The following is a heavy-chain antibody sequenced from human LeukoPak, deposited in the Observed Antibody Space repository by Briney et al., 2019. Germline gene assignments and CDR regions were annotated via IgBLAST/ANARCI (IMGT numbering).Heavy chain of an antibody. CDR2: INPNSGGT. CDR3: ARGPFIGYYDSSGYDDY. D-gene: IGHD3-22*01. J-gene: IGHJ4*02. CDR1: GYTFTGYY. V-gene: IGHV1-2*02. Sequence: ASVKVSCKASGYTFTGYYMHWVRQTPGQGLEWMGWINPNSGGTNYAQKFQGRVTMTRDTSISTAYMELSRLRSDDTAVYYCARGPFIGYYDSSGYDDYWGQGTLVTVSS.